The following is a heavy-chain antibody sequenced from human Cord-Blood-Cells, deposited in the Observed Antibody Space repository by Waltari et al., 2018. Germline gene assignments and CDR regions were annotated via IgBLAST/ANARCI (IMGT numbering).Heavy chain of an antibody. V-gene: IGHV3-7*01. CDR3: ARDRAGDY. J-gene: IGHJ4*02. CDR1: GFTFSSYW. D-gene: IGHD3-10*01. CDR2: IKQDGSEK. Sequence: EVQLVESGGGLVPPGGSLRLSCAASGFTFSSYWMSWVRQAPGRGLEWVANIKQDGSEKYNVDSVKSRFTISRDIARSSLYLQMNSLSGEETAVYYCARDRAGDYWGQRTLVTVSS.